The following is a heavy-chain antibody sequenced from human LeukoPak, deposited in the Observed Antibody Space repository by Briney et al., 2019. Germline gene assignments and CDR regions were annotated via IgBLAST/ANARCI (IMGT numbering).Heavy chain of an antibody. V-gene: IGHV3-53*01. J-gene: IGHJ4*02. CDR2: IYAGGST. CDR1: GVTVRSNY. Sequence: GGSLRLSCAASGVTVRSNYMTWVRQAPGKGLECVSVIYAGGSTYYTDSVKGRFTISRDNSKNTLYLQMNSLRAEDTAVYYCASSNCGGDCYLDYWGQGTLVTVSS. CDR3: ASSNCGGDCYLDY. D-gene: IGHD2-21*02.